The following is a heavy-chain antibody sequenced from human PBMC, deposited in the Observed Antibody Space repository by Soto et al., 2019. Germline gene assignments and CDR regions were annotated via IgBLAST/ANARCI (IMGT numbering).Heavy chain of an antibody. D-gene: IGHD6-19*01. J-gene: IGHJ5*02. CDR1: GFTFSSYG. V-gene: IGHV3-30*03. CDR2: ISYDGSNK. Sequence: QVQLVESGGGVVQPGRSLRLSCAASGFTFSSYGMHWVRQAPGKGLEWVAVISYDGSNKYYADSVKGRFTISRDNSKNTLYLQMSSLRAEDTAVYYCAGHSGWSWFDPWGQGTLVTVSS. CDR3: AGHSGWSWFDP.